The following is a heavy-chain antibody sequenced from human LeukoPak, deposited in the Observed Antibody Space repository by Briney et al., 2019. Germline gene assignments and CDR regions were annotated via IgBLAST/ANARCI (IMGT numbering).Heavy chain of an antibody. Sequence: GGSLRLSCAASGFNFNVYSMTWVRQAPGKGLEWLSYISSSGRTIYYADSVKGRFSISRDNAKNSLFLHMDSLRVEDTGVYFCARDRCSSTSCQRGWFDPWGQGTLVTVSS. CDR3: ARDRCSSTSCQRGWFDP. J-gene: IGHJ5*02. CDR2: ISSSGRTI. CDR1: GFNFNVYS. D-gene: IGHD2-2*01. V-gene: IGHV3-48*01.